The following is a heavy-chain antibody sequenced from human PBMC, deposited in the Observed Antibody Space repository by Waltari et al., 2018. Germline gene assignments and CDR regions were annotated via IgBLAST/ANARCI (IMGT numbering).Heavy chain of an antibody. D-gene: IGHD2-21*01. CDR3: ALDTGALWMDV. J-gene: IGHJ6*02. V-gene: IGHV1-46*01. Sequence: QVQLVQSGAEVKKPGASVKISCKTSEYTFTSSYIHWVRQAPGQGLEWMGIINPSGGSTNYAQKFQGRVTMTMDTSTSTVYMELSSLRSEDTAVYYCALDTGALWMDVWGQGTTVTVSS. CDR1: EYTFTSSY. CDR2: INPSGGST.